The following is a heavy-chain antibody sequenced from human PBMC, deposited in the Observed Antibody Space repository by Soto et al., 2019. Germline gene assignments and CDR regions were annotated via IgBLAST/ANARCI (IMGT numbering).Heavy chain of an antibody. Sequence: SVKVSCKASEGTFSSYAISWVRQAPGQGLEWMGGIIPIFGTANYAQKFQGRVTITADESTSTAYMELSSLRSEDTAVYYCARGPNIVVVPAATPRGFDPWGQGTLVTVSS. V-gene: IGHV1-69*13. CDR3: ARGPNIVVVPAATPRGFDP. CDR1: EGTFSSYA. D-gene: IGHD2-2*01. J-gene: IGHJ5*02. CDR2: IIPIFGTA.